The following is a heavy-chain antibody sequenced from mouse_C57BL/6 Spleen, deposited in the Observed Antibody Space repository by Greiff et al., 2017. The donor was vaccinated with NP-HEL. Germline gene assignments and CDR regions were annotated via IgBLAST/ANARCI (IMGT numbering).Heavy chain of an antibody. D-gene: IGHD1-1*01. CDR3: ARDYYGTPYFDV. J-gene: IGHJ1*03. Sequence: EVQLQQSGPVLVKPGASVKMSCKASGYTFTDYYMNWVKQSHGKSLEWTGVINPYNGGTSYNQKFKGKSTLTVDTSSSTAYMELNSLTSKDSAVYYCARDYYGTPYFDVLGKGTTVTVSS. CDR1: GYTFTDYY. CDR2: INPYNGGT. V-gene: IGHV1-19*01.